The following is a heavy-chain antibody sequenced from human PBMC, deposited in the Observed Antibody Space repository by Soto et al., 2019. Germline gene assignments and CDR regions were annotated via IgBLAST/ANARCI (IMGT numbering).Heavy chain of an antibody. J-gene: IGHJ4*02. CDR2: INHSGST. CDR1: GGSFSGYY. V-gene: IGHV4-34*01. D-gene: IGHD1-26*01. CDR3: ARSVQPSGTYVY. Sequence: ASETLSLTCAVYGGSFSGYYWSWIRQPPGKGLEWIGEINHSGSTYYNPSLKSRVTMSVDTSKNQFSLKLSSVTAADTAVYYCARSVQPSGTYVYWGQGTRVTVAS.